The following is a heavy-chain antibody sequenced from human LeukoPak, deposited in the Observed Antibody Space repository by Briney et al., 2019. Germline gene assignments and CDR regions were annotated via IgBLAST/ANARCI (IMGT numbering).Heavy chain of an antibody. CDR2: ISSSSSTI. V-gene: IGHV3-48*04. CDR1: GFTFSSYS. J-gene: IGHJ4*02. CDR3: ARDFYYDSSGGDYFDY. D-gene: IGHD3-22*01. Sequence: GGSLRLSCAVSGFTFSSYSMNWVRQAPGKGLEWVSYISSSSSTIYYADSVKGRFTISRDNAKNSLYLQMNSLRAEDTAVYYCARDFYYDSSGGDYFDYWGQGTLVTVSS.